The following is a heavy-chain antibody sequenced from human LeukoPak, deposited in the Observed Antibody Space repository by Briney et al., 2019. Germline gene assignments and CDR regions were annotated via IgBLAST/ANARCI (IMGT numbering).Heavy chain of an antibody. CDR2: INHSGST. Sequence: PSETLSLTCAVYGGSLSGYYWSWIRQPPGKGREWIGEINHSGSTNYNPPLKSRVTISVDTSKNQFSLKLSSVTAADTAVYYCARGKRVLRYFDWLSAFDYWGQGTLVTVSS. J-gene: IGHJ4*02. V-gene: IGHV4-34*01. CDR3: ARGKRVLRYFDWLSAFDY. D-gene: IGHD3-9*01. CDR1: GGSLSGYY.